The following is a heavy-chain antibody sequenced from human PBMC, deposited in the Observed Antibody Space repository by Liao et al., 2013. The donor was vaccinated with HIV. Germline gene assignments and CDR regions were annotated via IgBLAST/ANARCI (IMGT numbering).Heavy chain of an antibody. D-gene: IGHD5-24*01. V-gene: IGHV4-4*07. J-gene: IGHJ5*02. Sequence: QVQLRESGPGLVKPSETLSLTCTVSGRPITNYYWTWIRQTSGKGLEWIGHINDYGTVTYNPSLGGRVTMSRDTSKNQLSLSLTSLTAADTAVYYCAIMRAATLETDSWFDPGPGNPVTVSS. CDR3: AIMRAATLETDSWFDP. CDR2: INDYGTV. CDR1: GRPITNYY.